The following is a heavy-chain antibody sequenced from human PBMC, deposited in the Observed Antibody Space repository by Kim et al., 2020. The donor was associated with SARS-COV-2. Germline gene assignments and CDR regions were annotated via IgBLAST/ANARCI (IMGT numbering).Heavy chain of an antibody. Sequence: NPSLKSRVTISVDTSKNQFSLKLSSVTAADTAVYYCAREVSSSWFRYFLHWGQGTLVTVSS. D-gene: IGHD6-13*01. J-gene: IGHJ1*01. CDR3: AREVSSSWFRYFLH. V-gene: IGHV4-34*01.